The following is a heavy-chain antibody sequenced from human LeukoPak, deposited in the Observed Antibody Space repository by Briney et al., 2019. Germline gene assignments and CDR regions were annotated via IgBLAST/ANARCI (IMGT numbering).Heavy chain of an antibody. J-gene: IGHJ4*02. D-gene: IGHD5-18*01. V-gene: IGHV1-2*02. CDR1: GYTFTSYD. Sequence: ASVKVSCKASGYTFTSYDINWVRQAPGQGLEWMGWINPNNGGTNYAQKFQGRVTMTRDTSISTAYMELSRLRSDDTAVYYCARVFFVDTAMNPFDYWGQGTLVTVSS. CDR3: ARVFFVDTAMNPFDY. CDR2: INPNNGGT.